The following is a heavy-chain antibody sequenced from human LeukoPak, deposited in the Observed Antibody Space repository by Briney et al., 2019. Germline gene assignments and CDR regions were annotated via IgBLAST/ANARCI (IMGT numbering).Heavy chain of an antibody. V-gene: IGHV4-30-4*01. D-gene: IGHD3-10*01. CDR3: ARVSGYGSGSYVHSGMDV. Sequence: PSETLSLTCTVSGGSISSGDYYWSWIRQPPGKGLEWIGYIYYSGSTYYNPSLKSRVTISVDTSKNQFSLKLSSVTAADTAVYYCARVSGYGSGSYVHSGMDVWGQGTTVTVSS. J-gene: IGHJ6*02. CDR2: IYYSGST. CDR1: GGSISSGDYY.